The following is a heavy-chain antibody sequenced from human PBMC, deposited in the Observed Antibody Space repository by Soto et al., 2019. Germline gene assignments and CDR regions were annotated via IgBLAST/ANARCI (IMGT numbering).Heavy chain of an antibody. V-gene: IGHV4-59*01. J-gene: IGHJ5*02. CDR3: AKEICDPNGCYGRWLDP. Sequence: VQLQESGPGLAKPSETLSLTCTVSGGSMSSFYWSWIRQPPGKGLEWIGNVFYSGSTISNPSLKRRVTISVDTSKSQFSLKLSSVTAADTAVYYCAKEICDPNGCYGRWLDPWGQGTLVTVSS. CDR2: VFYSGST. CDR1: GGSMSSFY. D-gene: IGHD2-15*01.